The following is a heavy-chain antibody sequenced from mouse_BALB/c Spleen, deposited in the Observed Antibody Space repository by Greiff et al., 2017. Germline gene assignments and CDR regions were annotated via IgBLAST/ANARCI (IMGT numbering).Heavy chain of an antibody. V-gene: IGHV1S81*02. Sequence: QVQLQQPGAELVKPGASVKLSCKASGYTFTSYWMHWVKQRPGQGLEWIGEINPSNGRTNYNEKFKSKATLTVDKSSSTAYMQLSSLTSEDSAVYYCAIEGVYYAMDYWGQGTSVTVSS. CDR2: INPSNGRT. CDR1: GYTFTSYW. CDR3: AIEGVYYAMDY. J-gene: IGHJ4*01.